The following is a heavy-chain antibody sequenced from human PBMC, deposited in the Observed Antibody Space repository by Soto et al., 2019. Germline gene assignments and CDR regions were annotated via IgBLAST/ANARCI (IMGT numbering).Heavy chain of an antibody. J-gene: IGHJ4*02. CDR1: GYTFTSYA. V-gene: IGHV1-3*01. CDR2: INAGNGNT. CDR3: ARSVPRFCTNGVCNDY. D-gene: IGHD2-8*01. Sequence: ASVKVSCKASGYTFTSYAMHWVRQAPGQRLEWMGWINAGNGNTKYSQKFQGRVTITRDTSASTAYMELSSLRSEDTAVYYCARSVPRFCTNGVCNDYWGQGTLVTVSS.